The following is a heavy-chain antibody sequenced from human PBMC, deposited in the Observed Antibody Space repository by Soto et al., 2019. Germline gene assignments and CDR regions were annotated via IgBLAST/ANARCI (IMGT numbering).Heavy chain of an antibody. Sequence: PSETLSLTCTVSGCSISSYYWSWIRQPAGKGLEWIGRIYTSGSTNYNPSLKSRVTMSVDTSKNQFSLKLSSVTAADTAVYYCASSSLSENYYYGMDVWGQGTTVTVSS. CDR3: ASSSLSENYYYGMDV. J-gene: IGHJ6*02. CDR1: GCSISSYY. D-gene: IGHD2-15*01. CDR2: IYTSGST. V-gene: IGHV4-4*07.